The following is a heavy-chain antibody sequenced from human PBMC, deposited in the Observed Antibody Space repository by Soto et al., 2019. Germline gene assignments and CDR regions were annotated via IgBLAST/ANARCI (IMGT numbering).Heavy chain of an antibody. D-gene: IGHD5-12*01. Sequence: ASVKVSCKVSGYTLTELFMHWVRQAPGKGLEWMGGFDPEDGETIYAQKFQGRVTMSEDTSTDTAYMELNSLGAEDTAVYYCARTGGDDGYIEYFFDYWGQGTLVTVSS. V-gene: IGHV1-24*01. CDR3: ARTGGDDGYIEYFFDY. CDR2: FDPEDGET. CDR1: GYTLTELF. J-gene: IGHJ4*02.